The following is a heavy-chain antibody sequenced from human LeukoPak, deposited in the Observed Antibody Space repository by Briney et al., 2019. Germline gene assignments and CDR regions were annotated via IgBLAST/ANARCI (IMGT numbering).Heavy chain of an antibody. V-gene: IGHV1-18*01. Sequence: ASVKVSCKAFGHTFTSYGITWVRQAPGQGLEWMGWISANNGNTNCAQKLQGRVTMTTDTSTSTAYMELRSLRSDDTAIYYCARVGGQQLVLGYYYYGMDIWGQGTTVTVSS. J-gene: IGHJ6*02. D-gene: IGHD6-13*01. CDR2: ISANNGNT. CDR1: GHTFTSYG. CDR3: ARVGGQQLVLGYYYYGMDI.